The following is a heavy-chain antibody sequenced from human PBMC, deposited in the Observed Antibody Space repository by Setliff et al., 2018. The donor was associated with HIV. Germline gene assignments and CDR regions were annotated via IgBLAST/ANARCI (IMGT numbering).Heavy chain of an antibody. CDR3: ARDVGGFTVFAVPRGGFDP. Sequence: PSETLSLTCTVSGGSISTYYWSWIRQAPGRGLEWIGYIYYTGRTNYNPSLKSRATMSLDSSKKQFSLKLSSVTAADTAVYFCARDVGGFTVFAVPRGGFDPWGQGTLVTVSS. J-gene: IGHJ5*02. CDR1: GGSISTYY. CDR2: IYYTGRT. V-gene: IGHV4-59*01. D-gene: IGHD3-3*01.